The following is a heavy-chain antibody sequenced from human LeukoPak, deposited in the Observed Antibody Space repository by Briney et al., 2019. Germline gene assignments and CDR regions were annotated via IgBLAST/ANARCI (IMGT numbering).Heavy chain of an antibody. Sequence: SETLSLTCAVSGGSISSYYWSGIRQPPGKGLEWIGYISYSGSTNYNPSLKSRVTISVDTSKNQFSLRLSSVAAADTAVYYCARSSRVGYCSGGSRYSIDYWGQGTLVTVSS. D-gene: IGHD2-15*01. CDR1: GGSISSYY. CDR2: ISYSGST. J-gene: IGHJ4*02. CDR3: ARSSRVGYCSGGSRYSIDY. V-gene: IGHV4-59*01.